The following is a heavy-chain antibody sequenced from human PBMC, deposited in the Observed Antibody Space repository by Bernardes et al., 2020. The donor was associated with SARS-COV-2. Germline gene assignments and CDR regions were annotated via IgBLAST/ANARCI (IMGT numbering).Heavy chain of an antibody. V-gene: IGHV4-34*01. J-gene: IGHJ2*01. CDR2: INYSGST. CDR3: VRAVWGIWYFDL. Sequence: SETLSLTCAVYGGSLSGYYWNWIRQPPGKGLEWIWEINYSGSTNYNPSLKSRVTISIDTSTNQLSLKLSSVTAADTAVYYCVRAVWGIWYFDLWGRGTLVTVSS. CDR1: GGSLSGYY. D-gene: IGHD3-16*01.